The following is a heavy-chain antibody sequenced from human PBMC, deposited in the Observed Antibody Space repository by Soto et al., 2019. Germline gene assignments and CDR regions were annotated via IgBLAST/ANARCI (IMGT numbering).Heavy chain of an antibody. CDR2: ISPSSSYI. V-gene: IGHV3-21*01. Sequence: EVQLVESGGGLVKPGGSLRLSCAASGFTFTDYTMNWVRQAPGKGLEWVSSISPSSSYIYYADSVKGRFTISRDNAKNSLYLQMNTLRAEDTAVYYCATTRGYSYGYFDYWGQGTLVTVSS. CDR3: ATTRGYSYGYFDY. D-gene: IGHD5-18*01. J-gene: IGHJ4*02. CDR1: GFTFTDYT.